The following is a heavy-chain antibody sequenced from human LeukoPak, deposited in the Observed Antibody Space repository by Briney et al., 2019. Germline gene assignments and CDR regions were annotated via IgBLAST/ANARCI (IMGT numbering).Heavy chain of an antibody. CDR3: ARDHSSSWYWEYYFDY. D-gene: IGHD6-13*01. CDR2: INHSGST. Sequence: SETLSLTCAVYGGSFSGYYWRWIRQPPGKGLEWVGEINHSGSTNYNPSLKSRVTISVDTSKNQFSLKLSSVTAADTAVYYCARDHSSSWYWEYYFDYWGQGTLVTVSS. J-gene: IGHJ4*02. V-gene: IGHV4-34*01. CDR1: GGSFSGYY.